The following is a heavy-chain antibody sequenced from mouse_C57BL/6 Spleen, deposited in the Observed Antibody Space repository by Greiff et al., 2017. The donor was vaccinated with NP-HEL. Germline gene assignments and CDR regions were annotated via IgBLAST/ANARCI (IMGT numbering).Heavy chain of an antibody. CDR2: IYPSDSET. V-gene: IGHV1-61*01. Sequence: VQLQQPGAELVRPGSSVKLSCKASGYTFTSYWMDWVKQRPGQGLEWIGNIYPSDSETHYNQKFKDKATLTVDKSSSTAYMQLSSLTSEDSAVYYCARIYYDYDPYAMDYWGQGTSVTVSS. J-gene: IGHJ4*01. D-gene: IGHD2-4*01. CDR3: ARIYYDYDPYAMDY. CDR1: GYTFTSYW.